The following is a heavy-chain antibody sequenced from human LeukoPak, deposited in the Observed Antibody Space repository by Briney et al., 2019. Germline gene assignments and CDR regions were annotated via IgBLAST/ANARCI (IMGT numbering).Heavy chain of an antibody. J-gene: IGHJ3*02. D-gene: IGHD2-2*01. CDR3: AKDRIGAAAIYAFDI. CDR1: GFTFSDYY. V-gene: IGHV3-23*01. CDR2: ISGSGGST. Sequence: GSLRLSCAASGFTFSDYYMSWIRQAPGKGLEWVSAISGSGGSTYYADSVKGRFTISRDNSKNTLYLQMNSLRAEDTAVYYCAKDRIGAAAIYAFDIWGQGTMVTVSS.